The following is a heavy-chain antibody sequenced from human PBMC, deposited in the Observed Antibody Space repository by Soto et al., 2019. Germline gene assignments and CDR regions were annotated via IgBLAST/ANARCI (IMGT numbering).Heavy chain of an antibody. V-gene: IGHV3-30*02. CDR3: AKDQASGQGSFDS. CDR2: IWYDGSNQ. Sequence: GGSLTLSCAASGFTFSSYGMHWVRQAPGKGLAWVAVIWYDGSNQYYADSVKGRFTISRDNFTNTLFLQMNSLRADDTAVYYCAKDQASGQGSFDSWGQGTLVTVSS. J-gene: IGHJ4*01. CDR1: GFTFSSYG.